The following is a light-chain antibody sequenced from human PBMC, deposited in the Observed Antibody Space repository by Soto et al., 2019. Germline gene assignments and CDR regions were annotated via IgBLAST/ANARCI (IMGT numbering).Light chain of an antibody. CDR1: QSVSNF. CDR2: DAS. V-gene: IGKV3-11*01. Sequence: EIVLTQSPATLSLSPGERATLSCRASQSVSNFLAWYQQKPGQAPRLLISDASNRATGIPGRFSGSGSGTDFSLTSSSLEPEAFAVYYLQQRSNWPWTFGQGTKVEIK. CDR3: QQRSNWPWT. J-gene: IGKJ1*01.